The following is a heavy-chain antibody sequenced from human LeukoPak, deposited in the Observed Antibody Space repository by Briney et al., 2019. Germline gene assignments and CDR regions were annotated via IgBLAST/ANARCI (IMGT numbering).Heavy chain of an antibody. CDR3: TRGSTLLRYFDWLRRSDYYYGMDV. Sequence: GGSLRLSCTASGFTFGDYAMSWVRQAPGKGLEWVGFIRSKAYGGTTEYAASVKGRFTISRDDSKSIAYLQMNSLKTEDTAVYYCTRGSTLLRYFDWLRRSDYYYGMDVWGQGTTVTVSS. J-gene: IGHJ6*02. CDR1: GFTFGDYA. CDR2: IRSKAYGGTT. D-gene: IGHD3-9*01. V-gene: IGHV3-49*04.